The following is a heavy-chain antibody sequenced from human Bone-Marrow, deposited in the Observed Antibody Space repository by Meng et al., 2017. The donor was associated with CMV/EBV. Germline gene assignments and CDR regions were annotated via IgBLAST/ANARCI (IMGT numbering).Heavy chain of an antibody. D-gene: IGHD6-6*01. J-gene: IGHJ5*02. CDR3: ARGGFSASSPSDL. CDR2: ISYDGSSK. Sequence: GGSLRLSCAASGFTFSSYAMHWVRQAPGKGLEWVAVISYDGSSKYYADSEKGRFTLSRDNSKHTLYLQMTSLKSEDTALYYCARGGFSASSPSDLWGQGTLVTVSS. V-gene: IGHV3-30*04. CDR1: GFTFSSYA.